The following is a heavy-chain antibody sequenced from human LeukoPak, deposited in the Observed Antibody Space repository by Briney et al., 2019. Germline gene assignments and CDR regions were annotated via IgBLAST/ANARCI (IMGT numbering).Heavy chain of an antibody. J-gene: IGHJ4*02. D-gene: IGHD1-26*01. CDR3: ARDYIVGAPLDS. Sequence: PSETLSLTCTVSGVSITNYYWAWIRQPAGKGLEWIGRMYISGSTNYNPSLKSRVSISIDKTNNQFSLKLRSVTAADTAVYYCARDYIVGAPLDSWGQGTLVTVSS. CDR1: GVSITNYY. V-gene: IGHV4-4*07. CDR2: MYISGST.